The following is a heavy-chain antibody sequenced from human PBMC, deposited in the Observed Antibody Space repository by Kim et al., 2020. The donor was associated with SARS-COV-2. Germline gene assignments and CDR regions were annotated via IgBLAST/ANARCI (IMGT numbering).Heavy chain of an antibody. D-gene: IGHD6-13*01. CDR3: ARESIAAALNP. CDR2: T. Sequence: TYYNPSLKSRVTISVDTSKNQFSLKLSSVTAADTAVYYCARESIAAALNPWGQGTLVTVSS. J-gene: IGHJ5*02. V-gene: IGHV4-39*07.